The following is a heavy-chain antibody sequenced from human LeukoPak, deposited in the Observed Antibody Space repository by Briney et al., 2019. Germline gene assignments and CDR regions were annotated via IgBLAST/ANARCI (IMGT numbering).Heavy chain of an antibody. CDR2: IYYSGSTYY. V-gene: IGHV4-39*07. D-gene: IGHD6-13*01. Sequence: SETLSLTCTVSGGSISSSSYYWGWIRQPPGKGLEWIGTIYYSGSTYYYYNPSLKSRVTISENTSKNQFSLKLSSVTAADTAVYYCARSRAATGIDDAFDIWGQGTMVTVSS. CDR3: ARSRAATGIDDAFDI. CDR1: GGSISSSSYY. J-gene: IGHJ3*02.